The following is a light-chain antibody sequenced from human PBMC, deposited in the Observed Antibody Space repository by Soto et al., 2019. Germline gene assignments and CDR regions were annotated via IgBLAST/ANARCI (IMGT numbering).Light chain of an antibody. J-gene: IGLJ2*01. Sequence: QSALTQPASVSGSPGQSITISCTGTSSDVGAYNYVSWYQQHPVKAPKLMIYDVSSRPSGISNRFSGSKSGNTASLTISGVQAEDEADYYCSSYASSSTVIFGGVTQLTVL. CDR1: SSDVGAYNY. CDR3: SSYASSSTVI. CDR2: DVS. V-gene: IGLV2-14*01.